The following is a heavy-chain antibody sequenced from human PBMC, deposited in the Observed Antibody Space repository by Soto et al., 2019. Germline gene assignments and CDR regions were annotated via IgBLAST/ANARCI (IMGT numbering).Heavy chain of an antibody. CDR3: AREGGGTDAFDS. CDR2: IYYSGST. J-gene: IGHJ3*02. CDR1: GNSISSYY. D-gene: IGHD2-15*01. Sequence: XETLSLTCPVSGNSISSYYWSWIRQPPGKGLEWIGYIYYSGSTNYNPSLKSRVTISVDTSKNQFSLKLSSVTAADTAVYYCAREGGGTDAFDSWRQGTMFTVSS. V-gene: IGHV4-59*01.